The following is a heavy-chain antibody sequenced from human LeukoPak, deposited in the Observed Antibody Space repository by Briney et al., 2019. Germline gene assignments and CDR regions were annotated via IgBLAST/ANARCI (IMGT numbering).Heavy chain of an antibody. CDR3: ARRQKWELLSS. D-gene: IGHD1-26*01. V-gene: IGHV4-34*01. J-gene: IGHJ4*02. CDR2: INHSGST. CDR1: GGSFSGYY. Sequence: SETLSLTCAVYGGSFSGYYWSWIRQPPGKGLEWIGEINHSGSTNYNPSLKSRVTISVDTSKNQFSLKLSSVTAADTAVYYCARRQKWELLSSWGQGTPVTVSS.